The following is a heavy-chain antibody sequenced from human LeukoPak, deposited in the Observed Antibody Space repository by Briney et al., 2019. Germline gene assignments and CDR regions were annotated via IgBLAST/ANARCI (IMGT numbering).Heavy chain of an antibody. Sequence: GGSLRLSCAASGFTFSTYGMHWVRQAPGMGLEWVALMSYDGTYKYYADSVKGRFTISRDNSKNTLYLQMNSLRAEDTAVYYCAKVSGYDYVWGSYRYPDYWGQGTLVTVSS. CDR3: AKVSGYDYVWGSYRYPDY. D-gene: IGHD3-16*02. CDR1: GFTFSTYG. V-gene: IGHV3-30*18. J-gene: IGHJ4*02. CDR2: MSYDGTYK.